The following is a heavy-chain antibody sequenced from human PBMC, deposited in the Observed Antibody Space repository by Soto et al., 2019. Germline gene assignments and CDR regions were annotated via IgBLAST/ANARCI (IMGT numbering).Heavy chain of an antibody. Sequence: SETLSLTCAVYGGSFSGYNWSWIRQPPGKGLEWIGEINHSGSTNYNPSLKSRVTISVDKSKNQFYLQLSSVPAADPAVYYRARSSFPFDYWRQGTLGTVSS. CDR3: ARSSFPFDY. V-gene: IGHV4-34*01. J-gene: IGHJ4*02. CDR1: GGSFSGYN. D-gene: IGHD6-6*01. CDR2: INHSGST.